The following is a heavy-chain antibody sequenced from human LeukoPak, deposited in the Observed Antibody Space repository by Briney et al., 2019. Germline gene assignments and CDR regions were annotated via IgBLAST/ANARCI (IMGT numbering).Heavy chain of an antibody. CDR1: GFSFSTYA. CDR3: ARVFTMVRGVIGAFDI. D-gene: IGHD3-10*01. Sequence: GRSLRLSCAASGFSFSTYAMHWVRQAPGKGLERVALIWHDASHTFTDSVKGRFTISRDNSKNTVYLQMNSLGAEDTAVYYCARVFTMVRGVIGAFDIWGQGTMVTVSS. V-gene: IGHV3-33*01. CDR2: IWHDASHT. J-gene: IGHJ3*02.